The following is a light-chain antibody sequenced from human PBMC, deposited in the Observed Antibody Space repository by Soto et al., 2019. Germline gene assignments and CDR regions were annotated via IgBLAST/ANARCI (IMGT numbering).Light chain of an antibody. J-gene: IGKJ3*01. V-gene: IGKV1-17*01. CDR2: AAS. CDR1: QGISAF. Sequence: DIQMTQSPSSLSASVGDRVTITCRASQGISAFLAWFQQKPGKPPKRLLYAASSLESGVPSRFSGSGSGTEFTLTISSLQPEDFATYYCLQHNTFPFTFGPGTKVDIK. CDR3: LQHNTFPFT.